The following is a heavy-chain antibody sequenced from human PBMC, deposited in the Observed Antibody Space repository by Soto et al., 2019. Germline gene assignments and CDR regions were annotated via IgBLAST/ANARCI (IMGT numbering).Heavy chain of an antibody. CDR1: GFTFGSYA. CDR3: AKDGSTSFDYYYYGMDV. D-gene: IGHD2-2*01. V-gene: IGHV3-23*01. Sequence: GGSLRLSCAASGFTFGSYAMSWVRQAPGKGLEWVSATSGSGGSTYYADSVKGRFTISRDNSKNTLYLQMNSLRAEDTAVYYCAKDGSTSFDYYYYGMDVWGQGTTVTVSS. J-gene: IGHJ6*02. CDR2: TSGSGGST.